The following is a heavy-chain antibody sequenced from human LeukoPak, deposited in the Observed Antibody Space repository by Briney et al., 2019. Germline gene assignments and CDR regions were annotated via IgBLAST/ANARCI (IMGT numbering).Heavy chain of an antibody. J-gene: IGHJ4*02. CDR1: GGSISSHY. CDR2: IYYRGGT. D-gene: IGHD5-24*01. V-gene: IGHV4-59*11. CDR3: ARYDVDMATNN. Sequence: SETLSLTCTVSGGSISSHYWTWIRQPPGKGLEWMGYIYYRGGTNYNPSRQNRVTISVDQSKNQSSLKVTSVTAADTAVYYCARYDVDMATNNWGQRTLVAVSS.